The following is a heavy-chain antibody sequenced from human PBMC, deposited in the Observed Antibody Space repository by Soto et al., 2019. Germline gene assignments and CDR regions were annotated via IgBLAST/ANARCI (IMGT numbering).Heavy chain of an antibody. J-gene: IGHJ6*02. CDR3: ARDASYYSLWSGYYPSRNGMDV. V-gene: IGHV3-33*01. CDR2: IWYDGSKK. D-gene: IGHD3-3*01. CDR1: GFTFSSFG. Sequence: QVQVVESGGGVVQPGRSLRLSCAASGFTFSSFGMHWVRQAPGKGLEWGSLIWYDGSKKSYGDSVKGRFTISRDNSRNTVYLQMNSLRADDTAVYYCARDASYYSLWSGYYPSRNGMDVWGQGTTVTVS.